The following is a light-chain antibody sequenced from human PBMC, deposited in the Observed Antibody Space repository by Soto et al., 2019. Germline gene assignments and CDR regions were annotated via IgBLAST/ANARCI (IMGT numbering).Light chain of an antibody. CDR2: EVN. CDR3: NSYTSHNTFV. Sequence: QSALTQPAAVSGSPGQAITISYSGTGSDVGAHDFISWYQQHPGKAPKLMIYEVNNRPSGVSGRFSGSKSGNTASLTISGLQTEDEADYYCNSYTSHNTFVLGSGTKVTVL. J-gene: IGLJ1*01. CDR1: GSDVGAHDF. V-gene: IGLV2-14*03.